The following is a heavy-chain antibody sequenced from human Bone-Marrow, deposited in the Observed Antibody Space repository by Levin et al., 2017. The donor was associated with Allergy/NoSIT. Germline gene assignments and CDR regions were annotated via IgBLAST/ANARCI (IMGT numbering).Heavy chain of an antibody. J-gene: IGHJ5*02. V-gene: IGHV3-74*01. CDR3: ARDRPHNWFDP. CDR1: GFTFKDYW. CDR2: INQDGSDT. Sequence: GGSLRLSCAASGFTFKDYWMHWVRQTPGKGLEWVSRINQDGSDTVYADFVKGRFTISRDNAQNTLSLQMNSLRGDDTAVYYCARDRPHNWFDPWGQGTLVTVS.